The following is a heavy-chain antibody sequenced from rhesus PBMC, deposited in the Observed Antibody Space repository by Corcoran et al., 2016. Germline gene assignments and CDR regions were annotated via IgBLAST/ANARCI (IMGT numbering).Heavy chain of an antibody. Sequence: EEQLVQSGAEVKRSGESLKISCKSSGYSFTSYWISWVRQMPGKGLEWMGAVDPSDSETKYSPSFKGQVTFSVGKSINTAYLQWNSLRASDTATYYCAKDRPYSGGWSFWYFDLWGPGTPITISS. CDR1: GYSFTSYW. J-gene: IGHJ2*01. CDR3: AKDRPYSGGWSFWYFDL. D-gene: IGHD6-37*01. CDR2: VDPSDSET. V-gene: IGHV5-20*02.